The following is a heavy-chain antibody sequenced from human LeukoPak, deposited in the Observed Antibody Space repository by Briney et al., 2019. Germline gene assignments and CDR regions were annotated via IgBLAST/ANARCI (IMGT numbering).Heavy chain of an antibody. D-gene: IGHD3-10*01. J-gene: IGHJ2*01. CDR2: ISYDGSSK. V-gene: IGHV3-30*18. CDR3: AKGTYYYGSTESTGSWYFDL. CDR1: GFTFSSYG. Sequence: GGSLRLSCAASGFTFSSYGMHWVRQAPGKGLEWVAVISYDGSSKYYADSVKGRFTISRDNSKNTLYLQMNSLRAEDTAVYYCAKGTYYYGSTESTGSWYFDLWGRGTLVTVSS.